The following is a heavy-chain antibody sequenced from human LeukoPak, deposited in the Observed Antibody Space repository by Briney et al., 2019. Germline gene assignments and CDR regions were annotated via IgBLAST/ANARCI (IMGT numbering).Heavy chain of an antibody. CDR2: IWYDGSNK. J-gene: IGHJ4*02. Sequence: PGRSLRLSCAASGFTFSSYGMHWVRQAPGKGLEWVAVIWYDGSNKYYADSVKGRFTISRDNSKNTLYLQMNSLRAEDTAVYYCARDLEYSSGWYYWGQGTLVTVSS. CDR3: ARDLEYSSGWYY. D-gene: IGHD6-19*01. V-gene: IGHV3-33*01. CDR1: GFTFSSYG.